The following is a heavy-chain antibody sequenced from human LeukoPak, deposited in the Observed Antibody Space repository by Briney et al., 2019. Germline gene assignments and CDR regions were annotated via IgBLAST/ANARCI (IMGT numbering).Heavy chain of an antibody. CDR2: IYYSGST. J-gene: IGHJ5*02. D-gene: IGHD4-17*01. CDR3: ARGVYGVVNWFDP. V-gene: IGHV4-59*01. Sequence: PSQTLSLTCTVSGGSISSYYWSWIRQPPGKGLEWIGYIYYSGSTNYNPSLKSRVTILVDTSKNQFSLKLSSVTAADTAVYYCARGVYGVVNWFDPWGQGTLVTVSS. CDR1: GGSISSYY.